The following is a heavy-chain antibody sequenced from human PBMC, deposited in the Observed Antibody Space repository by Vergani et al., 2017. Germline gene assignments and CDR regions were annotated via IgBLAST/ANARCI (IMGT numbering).Heavy chain of an antibody. CDR3: ARDPGSKYGRTRFDY. D-gene: IGHD3-10*01. J-gene: IGHJ4*02. CDR1: GGPISSSSYY. V-gene: IGHV4-39*07. CDR2: IYYSGST. Sequence: QLQLQESGPGLVKPSETLSLTCTVSGGPISSSSYYWGWIRQPPGKGLEWIGSIYYSGSTYYNPSLKSRVTISVDTSKNQFSLKLSSVTAADTAVYYCARDPGSKYGRTRFDYWGQGTLVTVSS.